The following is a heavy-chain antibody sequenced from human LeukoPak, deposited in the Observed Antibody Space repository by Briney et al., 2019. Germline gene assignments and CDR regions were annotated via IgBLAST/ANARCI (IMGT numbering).Heavy chain of an antibody. CDR1: GGTFSSYA. CDR2: IIPIFGTA. V-gene: IGHV1-69*05. Sequence: GASVKVSCKASGGTFSSYAISWVRQAPGQGLEWMGGIIPIFGTASYAQKFQGRVTMTRDMSTSTVYMELSSLRSEDTAVYYCARDDAFDIWGQGTMVTVSS. J-gene: IGHJ3*02. CDR3: ARDDAFDI.